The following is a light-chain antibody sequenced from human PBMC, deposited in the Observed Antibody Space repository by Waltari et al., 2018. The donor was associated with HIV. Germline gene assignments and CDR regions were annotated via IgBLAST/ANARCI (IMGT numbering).Light chain of an antibody. Sequence: DIQITPSPSPLSASVGDRVPIPCRASQSISSWLALYQQKPWKAPKLLIYKASSLESGVPSRFSGSGSGTEFTLTISSLQSEDFALYYWQQNDDWPWTFGQGTKVEIK. CDR3: QQNDDWPWT. CDR2: KAS. J-gene: IGKJ1*01. V-gene: IGKV1-5*03. CDR1: QSISSW.